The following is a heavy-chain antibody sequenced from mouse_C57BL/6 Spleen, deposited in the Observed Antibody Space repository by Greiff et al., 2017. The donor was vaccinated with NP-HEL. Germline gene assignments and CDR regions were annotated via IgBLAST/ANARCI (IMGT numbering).Heavy chain of an antibody. CDR2: IDPSDSYT. Sequence: QVQLKQPGAELVRPGTSVKLSCKASGYTFTSYWMHWVKQRPGQGLEWIGVIDPSDSYTNYNQKFKGKATLTVDTSSSTAYMQLSSLTSEDSAVYYCARSTIYGRGVDYWGQGTTLTVSS. CDR1: GYTFTSYW. V-gene: IGHV1-59*01. CDR3: ARSTIYGRGVDY. J-gene: IGHJ2*01. D-gene: IGHD2-1*01.